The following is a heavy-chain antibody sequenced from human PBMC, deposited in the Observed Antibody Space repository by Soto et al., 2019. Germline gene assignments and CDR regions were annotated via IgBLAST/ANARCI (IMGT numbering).Heavy chain of an antibody. V-gene: IGHV3-74*01. CDR2: INSDGSST. CDR3: AVAVAGPTAIGY. Sequence: EVQLVESGGGLVQPGGSLRLSCAASGFTFSSYWMHWVRQAPGKGLVWVSRINSDGSSTSYADSVKGRFTISRDNAKNKLDLKMNSLRAEDTAVYYCAVAVAGPTAIGYWGQGTLVTVSS. CDR1: GFTFSSYW. J-gene: IGHJ4*02. D-gene: IGHD6-19*01.